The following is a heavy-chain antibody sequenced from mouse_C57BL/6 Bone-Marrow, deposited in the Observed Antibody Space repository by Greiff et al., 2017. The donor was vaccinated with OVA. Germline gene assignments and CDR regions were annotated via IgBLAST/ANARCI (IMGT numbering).Heavy chain of an antibody. J-gene: IGHJ4*01. CDR3: ARLLTGTKAMDY. CDR2: INSEGGST. V-gene: IGHV5-2*01. CDR1: EYEFPSHD. Sequence: DVMLVESGGGLVQPGESLKLSCESNEYEFPSHDMSWVRKTPEKRLELVAAINSEGGSTYYPDTMERRFIISRDNTKKTLYLQMSSLRSEDTALYYCARLLTGTKAMDYWGQGTSVTVSS. D-gene: IGHD4-1*01.